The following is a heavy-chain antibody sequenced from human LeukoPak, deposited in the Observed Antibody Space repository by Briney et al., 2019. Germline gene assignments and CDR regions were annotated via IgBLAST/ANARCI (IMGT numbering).Heavy chain of an antibody. V-gene: IGHV1-69*05. CDR3: ASSPLSYSNLPRYFDY. Sequence: GASVKVSCKASGGTFSSYAISWVRQAPGQGLEWMGGIIPIFGTANYAQKFQGRVTITTDESTSTAYMELSSLRSEDTAVYYCASSPLSYSNLPRYFDYWGQGTLVTVSS. CDR2: IIPIFGTA. J-gene: IGHJ4*02. CDR1: GGTFSSYA. D-gene: IGHD4-11*01.